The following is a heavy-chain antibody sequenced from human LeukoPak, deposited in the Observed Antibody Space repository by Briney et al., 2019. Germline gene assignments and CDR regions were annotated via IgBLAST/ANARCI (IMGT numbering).Heavy chain of an antibody. CDR2: INPNSGGT. D-gene: IGHD3-22*01. V-gene: IGHV1-2*06. Sequence: ASVKVSCKASGYTLTGYYMHWVRQAPGQGLEWMGRINPNSGGTNYAQKFQGRVTMTRDTSISTAYMELSRLRSDDTAVYYCARAGNYYDSISFDPWGQGTLVTVSS. J-gene: IGHJ5*02. CDR1: GYTLTGYY. CDR3: ARAGNYYDSISFDP.